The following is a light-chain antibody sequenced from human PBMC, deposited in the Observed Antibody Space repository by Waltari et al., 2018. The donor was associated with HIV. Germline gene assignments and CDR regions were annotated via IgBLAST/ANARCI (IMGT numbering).Light chain of an antibody. V-gene: IGLV2-14*01. J-gene: IGLJ3*02. CDR1: SSDIGGYKY. Sequence: QSALTQPASVSGSPGQSITISCPGTSSDIGGYKYVSWYQQQPGKAPKLMISEVSNRPSGVSNRFSGSKSGNTVSLTISGLQAEDEADYYCSSYTTSSTWVFGGGTKLTVL. CDR2: EVS. CDR3: SSYTTSSTWV.